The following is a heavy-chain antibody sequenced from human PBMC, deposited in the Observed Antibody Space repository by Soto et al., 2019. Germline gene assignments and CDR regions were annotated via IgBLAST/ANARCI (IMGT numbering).Heavy chain of an antibody. CDR3: ARTSRFDS. J-gene: IGHJ4*02. V-gene: IGHV4-34*01. CDR1: GGSFSGYY. Sequence: QVQLQQWGAGLLKPSETLSLTCAVYGGSFSGYYWSWVRQPPGKGPEWIGEINHSGSTNYNPSLKSRVTISVDTSKNQFSLKLSSATAADTAVYYCARTSRFDSWGQGTLVTVSS. CDR2: INHSGST. D-gene: IGHD6-6*01.